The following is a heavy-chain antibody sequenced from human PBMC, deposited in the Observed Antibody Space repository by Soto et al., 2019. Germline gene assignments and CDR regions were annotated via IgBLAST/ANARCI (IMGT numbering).Heavy chain of an antibody. CDR3: AAARGGGGY. CDR1: GFTVSNNY. V-gene: IGHV3-53*01. D-gene: IGHD3-10*01. Sequence: EVQLVESGGGLIQPGGSLRLSCAVSGFTVSNNYMSWVRQAPGKGLEGVSVIYSGGYTAYGDSVKGRFTISRDNSKNTLNLKIDGLGAAATGVFFCAAARGGGGYWGQGTLVTVSS. CDR2: IYSGGYT. J-gene: IGHJ4*02.